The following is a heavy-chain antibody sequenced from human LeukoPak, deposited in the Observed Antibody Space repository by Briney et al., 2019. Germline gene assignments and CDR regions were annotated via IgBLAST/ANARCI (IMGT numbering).Heavy chain of an antibody. J-gene: IGHJ6*03. D-gene: IGHD3-3*01. V-gene: IGHV3-23*01. Sequence: GGSLRLSCAASGFAFTNYVMNWVRQAPGKGLEWVSGMNGSGSSTYYAASVRGRFTISRDSSKNTVFLQMRSLRAEDTAAYYCAKGPNSDFWSGYSHYMDVWGKGTTAIVSS. CDR1: GFAFTNYV. CDR3: AKGPNSDFWSGYSHYMDV. CDR2: MNGSGSST.